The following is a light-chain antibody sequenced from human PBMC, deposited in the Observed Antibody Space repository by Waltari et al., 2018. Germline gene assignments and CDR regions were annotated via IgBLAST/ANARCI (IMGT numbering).Light chain of an antibody. J-gene: IGKJ4*01. V-gene: IGKV3-15*01. CDR3: QQYNLWPLT. Sequence: ELVMTQSPGTLSVSPGERATRSCRASQTISTNLAWYQQKPGQAPMLLIFGASTRATGIPARFSGSGSGTEFTLTISSLQSEDFAIYYCQQYNLWPLTFGGGTTVEI. CDR1: QTISTN. CDR2: GAS.